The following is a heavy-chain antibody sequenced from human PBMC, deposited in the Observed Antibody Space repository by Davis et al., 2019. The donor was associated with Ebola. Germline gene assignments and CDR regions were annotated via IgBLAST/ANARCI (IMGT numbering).Heavy chain of an antibody. D-gene: IGHD2-2*01. CDR3: AKESIVLVPAAYYGMDV. Sequence: HTGGSLRLSCAASGFSFSSTWMHWVRQAPGKGLVWVSRIHSDGTSTIYTDSVKGRFTISRDNAKNTLYLQMNSLRAEDTAVYYCAKESIVLVPAAYYGMDVWGQGTTVTVSS. CDR1: GFSFSSTW. V-gene: IGHV3-74*01. CDR2: IHSDGTST. J-gene: IGHJ6*02.